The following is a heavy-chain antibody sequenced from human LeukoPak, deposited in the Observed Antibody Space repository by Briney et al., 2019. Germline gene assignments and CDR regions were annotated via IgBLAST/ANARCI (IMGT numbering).Heavy chain of an antibody. CDR3: ARRYSSSWYSFDY. Sequence: SETLSLTCTVSGGSISSSSYYWGWIRQPPGKGLEWIGSIYYSGTSSYNPSLKSRLTISVDTSKNQFSLRLHSVTAADTAVYYCARRYSSSWYSFDYWGQGTLVTVSS. CDR1: GGSISSSSYY. D-gene: IGHD6-13*01. J-gene: IGHJ4*02. CDR2: IYYSGTS. V-gene: IGHV4-39*01.